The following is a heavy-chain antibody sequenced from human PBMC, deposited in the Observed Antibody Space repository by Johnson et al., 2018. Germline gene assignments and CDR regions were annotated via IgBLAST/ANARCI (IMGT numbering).Heavy chain of an antibody. CDR2: LSSAGRNT. D-gene: IGHD3-22*01. V-gene: IGHV3-30*03. J-gene: IGHJ1*01. CDR1: GFTFGDFV. Sequence: VQLVESGGGAVQPGRSLRLSCVASGFTFGDFVMYWVRQAPGKGLEWVTALSSAGRNTYYADSVSGRLTISRDNAKNTLHLQMNSLRPEDTAVYYCARDKAPYYFDWYFQFWGQGTLVTVSS. CDR3: ARDKAPYYFDWYFQF.